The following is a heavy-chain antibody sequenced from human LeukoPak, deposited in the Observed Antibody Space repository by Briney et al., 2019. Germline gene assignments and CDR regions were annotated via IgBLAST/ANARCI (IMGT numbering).Heavy chain of an antibody. CDR1: GLTFSRHW. V-gene: IGHV3-7*03. CDR2: IKLDGRET. Sequence: GGALRLSCAGSGLTFSRHWRSGVGQARGKGVEGVAPIKLDGRETYYVASVRGGLTISIENSKKSLYVQMNRQRAKETAVYNFARDDRVVVGLPAPAYGGQGPLATVSS. D-gene: IGHD2-2*01. CDR3: ARDDRVVVGLPAPAY. J-gene: IGHJ4*02.